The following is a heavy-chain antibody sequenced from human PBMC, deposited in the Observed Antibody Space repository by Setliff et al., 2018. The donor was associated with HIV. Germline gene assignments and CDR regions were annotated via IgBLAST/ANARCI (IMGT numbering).Heavy chain of an antibody. CDR2: IRSRAYGGTT. V-gene: IGHV3-49*04. D-gene: IGHD3-10*01. Sequence: SLRLSCTASGFTFGDYGMSWVRQAPGKGLEWVGFIRSRAYGGTTEYAASVRGRLTISRDDSENSLYLLMNSLKSEDTAVYYCVGGSGTDRDDYWGRGALVTVSS. J-gene: IGHJ4*02. CDR3: VGGSGTDRDDY. CDR1: GFTFGDYG.